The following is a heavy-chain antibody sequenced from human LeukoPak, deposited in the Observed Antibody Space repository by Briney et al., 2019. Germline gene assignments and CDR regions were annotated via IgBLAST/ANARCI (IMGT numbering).Heavy chain of an antibody. J-gene: IGHJ4*02. Sequence: PSETLSLTCAVYGGSFSGYYWSWIRQPPGKGLEWIGEINHSGSTNYNPSLKSRVTISVDTSKNQFSLKLSSVTAADTAVYYCARAVYSSSWYNRGPGTMVTAAS. CDR1: GGSFSGYY. D-gene: IGHD6-13*01. V-gene: IGHV4-34*01. CDR3: ARAVYSSSWYN. CDR2: INHSGST.